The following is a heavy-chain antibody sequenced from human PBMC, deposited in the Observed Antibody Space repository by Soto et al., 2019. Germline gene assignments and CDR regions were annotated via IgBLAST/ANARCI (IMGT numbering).Heavy chain of an antibody. CDR1: GCPFSSYA. J-gene: IGHJ5*02. D-gene: IGHD1-26*01. V-gene: IGHV3-64D*06. Sequence: GGTLRLSCSASGCPFSSYAMHWVRQAPGKGLEYVSAISSNGGSTYYADSVKGRFTISRDNSKNTLYLQMSSLRAEDTAVYYCVTSEYSGSYFVWFDPWGQGTLVTVSS. CDR2: ISSNGGST. CDR3: VTSEYSGSYFVWFDP.